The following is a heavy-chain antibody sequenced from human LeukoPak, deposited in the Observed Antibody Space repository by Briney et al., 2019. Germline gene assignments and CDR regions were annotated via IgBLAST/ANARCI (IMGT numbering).Heavy chain of an antibody. CDR1: GFTFSRYS. D-gene: IGHD3-10*01. CDR3: ARDRGSTEFDY. CDR2: IYSGGST. J-gene: IGHJ4*02. Sequence: GGSLRLSCAASGFTFSRYSMNWVRQAPGKGLEWVSVIYSGGSTYYADSVKGRFTISRDNSKNTLYLQMNSLRAEDRAVYYCARDRGSTEFDYWGQGSLVTVSS. V-gene: IGHV3-66*01.